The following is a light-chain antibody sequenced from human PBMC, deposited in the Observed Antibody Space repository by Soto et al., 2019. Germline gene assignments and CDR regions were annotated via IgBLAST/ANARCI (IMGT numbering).Light chain of an antibody. CDR2: GAF. J-gene: IGKJ5*01. CDR3: QHRNIGPPVT. Sequence: MATLSCTAKPSVTNYLAWYQHKPSQARGLLIYGAFNRATGIPASFSGSGSGTDFTLTISSIEPEDYAVYYCQHRNIGPPVTFGQGTRLEIK. V-gene: IGKV3-11*01. CDR1: PSVTNY.